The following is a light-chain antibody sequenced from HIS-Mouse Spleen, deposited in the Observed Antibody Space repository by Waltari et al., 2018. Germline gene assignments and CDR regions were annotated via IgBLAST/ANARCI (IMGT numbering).Light chain of an antibody. CDR3: QQYNSYSRT. V-gene: IGKV1-5*03. CDR2: KAS. CDR1: QSISSW. Sequence: DIQMTQSPSTLSASVGDRVTITCRASQSISSWLAWYQQKPGKAPKLLIYKASSVESGVPARFSGSGSGTEVTLTISSLQPDEFATYYCQQYNSYSRTFGQGTKVEIK. J-gene: IGKJ1*01.